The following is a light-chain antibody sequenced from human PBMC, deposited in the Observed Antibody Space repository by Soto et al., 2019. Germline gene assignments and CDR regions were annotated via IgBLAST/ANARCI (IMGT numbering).Light chain of an antibody. CDR1: SSDVGGYNY. Sequence: QSALTQPPSASGSPGQSVTISCTGTSSDVGGYNYVYWYQQHPGKAPKLMIYEVTKRPSGVPDRFSGSKSGNTASLTVSGLQADDEADYYCSSYAGSNNFFGGGTKLTVL. V-gene: IGLV2-8*01. CDR3: SSYAGSNNF. J-gene: IGLJ2*01. CDR2: EVT.